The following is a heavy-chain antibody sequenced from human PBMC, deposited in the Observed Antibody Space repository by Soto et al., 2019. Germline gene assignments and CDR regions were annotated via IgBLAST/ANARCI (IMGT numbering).Heavy chain of an antibody. Sequence: EVQLLESGGGFVQPGGSLRLSCAGSGFTFINYAMNWVRQAPGKGLEWVSSISGGGDAAFFPDSVRGRFTISRDNSENTVTLQMSSLGVDDTAVYYCARKILGSTSRPNYWYFDLWGRGNLVTVSS. V-gene: IGHV3-23*01. J-gene: IGHJ2*01. CDR2: ISGGGDAA. CDR3: ARKILGSTSRPNYWYFDL. CDR1: GFTFINYA. D-gene: IGHD2-2*01.